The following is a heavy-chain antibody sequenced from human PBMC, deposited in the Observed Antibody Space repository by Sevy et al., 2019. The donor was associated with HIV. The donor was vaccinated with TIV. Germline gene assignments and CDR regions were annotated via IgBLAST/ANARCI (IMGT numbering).Heavy chain of an antibody. CDR2: VKFDGKTK. CDR3: TKDHCSGASCYSGRFDF. J-gene: IGHJ4*02. V-gene: IGHV3-30*02. D-gene: IGHD2-15*01. CDR1: GFTFSSYG. Sequence: GGSLRLSCAASGFTFSSYGMHWVRQAPGKGLEWVAFVKFDGKTKNYVDSVKGRFTISRANSKNTIFLQMHNLRTEDTAVYYCTKDHCSGASCYSGRFDFWGQGTLVTVSS.